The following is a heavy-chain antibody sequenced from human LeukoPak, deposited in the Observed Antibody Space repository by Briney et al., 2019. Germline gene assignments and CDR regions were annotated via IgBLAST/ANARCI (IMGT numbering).Heavy chain of an antibody. CDR2: ISGSGGST. Sequence: PGGSLRLSCVVSGFTFSSYAMSWVRQAPGKGLEWVSAISGSGGSTHYADSVKGRFTISRDNSKNTLYLQMNSLRAEDTAVYYCAKVRQVAAGRLDYWGQGTLVTVSS. D-gene: IGHD6-13*01. V-gene: IGHV3-23*01. J-gene: IGHJ4*02. CDR3: AKVRQVAAGRLDY. CDR1: GFTFSSYA.